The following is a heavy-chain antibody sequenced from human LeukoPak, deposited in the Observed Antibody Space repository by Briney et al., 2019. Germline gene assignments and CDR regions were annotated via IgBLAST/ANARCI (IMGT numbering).Heavy chain of an antibody. D-gene: IGHD3-3*01. J-gene: IGHJ4*02. CDR1: GGSFSGYY. CDR2: INHSGST. V-gene: IGHV4-34*01. Sequence: SETLSLTCAVYGGSFSGYYWSWIRQPPGKGLEWIGEINHSGSTNYNPSLKSRVTISVDTSKNQFSLKLSSVTAADTAVYYCARGGVTIFGVVTLFDYWGQGTPVTVSS. CDR3: ARGGVTIFGVVTLFDY.